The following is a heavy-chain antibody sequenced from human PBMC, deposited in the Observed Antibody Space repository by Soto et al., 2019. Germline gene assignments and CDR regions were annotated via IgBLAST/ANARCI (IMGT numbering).Heavy chain of an antibody. CDR3: ARRAVAGHPAY. CDR1: GSAISSSNW. Sequence: LTSTCAVSGSAISSSNWWCWVRQPPATGLEWIGVIYHSGSTNYNPSLKSRATISVDKSKNQFSLTLRPVSAADPVVHYCARRAVAGHPAYGRQRTLVAVYS. CDR2: IYHSGST. J-gene: IGHJ4*02. V-gene: IGHV4-4*02. D-gene: IGHD6-19*01.